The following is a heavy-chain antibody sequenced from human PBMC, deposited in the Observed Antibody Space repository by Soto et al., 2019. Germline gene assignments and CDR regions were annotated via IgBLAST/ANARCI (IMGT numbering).Heavy chain of an antibody. CDR1: GYTFTSYD. J-gene: IGHJ6*02. CDR2: MNPNSGNT. D-gene: IGHD6-13*01. Sequence: ASVKVSCKASGYTFTSYDINWVRQATGQGLEWMGWMNPNSGNTGYAQKFQGRVTMTRNTSISTAYMELSSLRSEDTAVYYCAGSRIAAAGFPAYYYHYYGMDVWGQGTTVTVSS. V-gene: IGHV1-8*01. CDR3: AGSRIAAAGFPAYYYHYYGMDV.